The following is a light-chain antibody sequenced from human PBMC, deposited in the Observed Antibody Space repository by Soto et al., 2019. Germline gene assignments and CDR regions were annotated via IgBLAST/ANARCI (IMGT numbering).Light chain of an antibody. J-gene: IGKJ1*01. CDR1: QTISSW. V-gene: IGKV1-5*03. Sequence: DIQMTQSPSTLSGSVGDRVTITCRASQTISSWLAWYQQKPGKAPKLLIYKASTLKSGVPSRFSGSGSGTEFPLTISSLQPADFATYYCQHYNSYSEAFGQGTNVDIK. CDR3: QHYNSYSEA. CDR2: KAS.